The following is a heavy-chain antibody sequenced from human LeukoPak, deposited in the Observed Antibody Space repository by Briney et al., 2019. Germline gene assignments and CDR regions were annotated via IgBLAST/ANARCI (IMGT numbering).Heavy chain of an antibody. CDR1: GYTFTSYG. CDR3: ARIDGYNNEYYFDY. CDR2: ISAYNGNT. D-gene: IGHD5-24*01. Sequence: ASVKVSCKASGYTFTSYGISWVRQAPGQGLEWMGWISAYNGNTNYAQKLQGRVTITTDESTSTAYMELSSLRSEDTAVYYCARIDGYNNEYYFDYWGQGTLVTVSS. V-gene: IGHV1-18*01. J-gene: IGHJ4*02.